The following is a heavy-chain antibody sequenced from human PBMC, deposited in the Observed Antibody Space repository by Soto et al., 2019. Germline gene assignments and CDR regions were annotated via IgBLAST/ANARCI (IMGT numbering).Heavy chain of an antibody. Sequence: EVQLLESGGGLVQPGGSLRLSCAASGFTFSSYAMSWVRQAPGKGLEWVSAISGSGGSTYYADSVKGRFTISRDKSKNTLYLQMNILRTEDTAVYYCAKMGYSGYDSDYYYGMDVWGQGTTVTVSS. CDR3: AKMGYSGYDSDYYYGMDV. J-gene: IGHJ6*02. CDR1: GFTFSSYA. D-gene: IGHD5-12*01. CDR2: ISGSGGST. V-gene: IGHV3-23*01.